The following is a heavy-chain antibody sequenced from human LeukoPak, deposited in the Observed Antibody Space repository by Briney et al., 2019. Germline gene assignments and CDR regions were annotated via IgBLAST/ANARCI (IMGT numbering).Heavy chain of an antibody. D-gene: IGHD3-10*01. J-gene: IGHJ6*02. CDR3: ARDQFGGESGIRFWPEPNYYYGMDV. Sequence: AASVKVSCKASGYTFTSYYMHWVRQAPGQGLEWMGIINPSGGSTSYAQKFQGRVTMTRDTSTSTVYMELSSLRSEDTAVYYCARDQFGGESGIRFWPEPNYYYGMDVWGQGTTVTVSS. CDR2: INPSGGST. CDR1: GYTFTSYY. V-gene: IGHV1-46*01.